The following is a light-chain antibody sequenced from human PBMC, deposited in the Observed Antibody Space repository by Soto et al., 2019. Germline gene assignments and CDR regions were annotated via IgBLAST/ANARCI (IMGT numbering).Light chain of an antibody. J-gene: IGLJ3*02. CDR1: SSNIGSHA. V-gene: IGLV1-44*01. CDR3: AAWDDSLNGSGV. CDR2: TDN. Sequence: QAVVTQPPSASGTPGQRVTISCSGNSSNIGSHAVNWYQQLPGTAPKLLIYTDNQRPSGVPDRFSGSRSGTSASLAISGLQSEDEADYYCAAWDDSLNGSGVFGGGTQLTVL.